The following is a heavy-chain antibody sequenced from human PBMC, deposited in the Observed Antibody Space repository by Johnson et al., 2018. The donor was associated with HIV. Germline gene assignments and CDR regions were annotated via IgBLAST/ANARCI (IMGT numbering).Heavy chain of an antibody. CDR3: ASSGYCTTTGCTEDAFDI. V-gene: IGHV3-20*04. D-gene: IGHD2-8*01. Sequence: VQLVESGAGLVQPGGSLRLSCAASGFTFGAYGMSWVRQAPGKGLEWVSCINWHGGSIGYADSVKGRFTISSDNSKNKLYLQMNSLLAEDTAVDYCASSGYCTTTGCTEDAFDIWGQGTMVTVSS. CDR1: GFTFGAYG. CDR2: INWHGGSI. J-gene: IGHJ3*02.